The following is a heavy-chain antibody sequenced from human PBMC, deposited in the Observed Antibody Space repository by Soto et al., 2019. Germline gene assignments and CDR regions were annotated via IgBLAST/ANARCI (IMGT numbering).Heavy chain of an antibody. V-gene: IGHV4-34*01. J-gene: IGHJ6*02. CDR2: INHSGST. CDR3: ATLYSSSWYRYYYYYGMDV. D-gene: IGHD6-13*01. CDR1: GXSFSGYY. Sequence: LALTFAVYGXSFSGYYWSWVRQPPGKGLEWIGEINHSGSTNYNPSLKSRVAISVDTSKNQFSLKLSSVTAADTAVYYCATLYSSSWYRYYYYYGMDVWGQGTTVTVSS.